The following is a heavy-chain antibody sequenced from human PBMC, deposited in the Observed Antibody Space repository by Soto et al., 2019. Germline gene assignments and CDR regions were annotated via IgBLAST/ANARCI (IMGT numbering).Heavy chain of an antibody. J-gene: IGHJ5*02. V-gene: IGHV3-48*01. CDR2: ISSSSTTK. Sequence: GGSPRLSCAASGFTFSSYSMNWVRQATGKGLEWVSYISSSSTTKYYADSVKGRFTISRDNAKNSLYLQMNSLRAEDTAVYYCARDGCSGSNCLNWFDPWGQGTLVTVSS. CDR3: ARDGCSGSNCLNWFDP. CDR1: GFTFSSYS. D-gene: IGHD2-15*01.